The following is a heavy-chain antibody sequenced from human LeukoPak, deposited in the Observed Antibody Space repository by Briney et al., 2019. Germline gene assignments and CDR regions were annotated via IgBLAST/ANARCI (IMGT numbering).Heavy chain of an antibody. J-gene: IGHJ6*03. CDR2: IYSDDRA. CDR3: ARDLAGFQEPRYYYYMDV. CDR1: GFTVSRNV. D-gene: IGHD1-14*01. V-gene: IGHV3-66*02. Sequence: PVGSLRLSCVASGFTVSRNVMSWVRQAPGKGLEWVSLIYSDDRAFYADSVKGRFTISRNNSKNTLFLQMSSLKPEDTAIYYCARDLAGFQEPRYYYYMDVWGKGTTVTVSS.